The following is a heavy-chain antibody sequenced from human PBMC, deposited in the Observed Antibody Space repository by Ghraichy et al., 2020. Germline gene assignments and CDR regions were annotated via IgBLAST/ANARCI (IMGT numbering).Heavy chain of an antibody. CDR3: ARRSSGSYSDY. CDR2: IHNSGSA. Sequence: SQTLSLTCTVSDGSVSRSSSNWCWIRQPPGKGLEWIGTIHNSGSANYNPSLKSRVTISVDTTNNQFSLRLSSVTAADTAMYYCARRSSGSYSDYWGQGTLVAVSS. D-gene: IGHD1-26*01. CDR1: DGSVSRSSSN. V-gene: IGHV4-39*01. J-gene: IGHJ4*02.